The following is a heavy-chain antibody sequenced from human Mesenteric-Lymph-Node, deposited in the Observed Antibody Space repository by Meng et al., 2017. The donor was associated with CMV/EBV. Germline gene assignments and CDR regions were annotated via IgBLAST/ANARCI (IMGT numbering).Heavy chain of an antibody. D-gene: IGHD3-10*01. CDR1: GIPFRDHA. V-gene: IGHV3-23*03. Sequence: RLSCRASGIPFRDHAMSWVRQAPGKGLEWVSVIYNGGENTFYADSVRGRFTISRDDSKNTLYLQMNSLRAEDTARYYCARGGWYFDYWGQGTLVTVSS. CDR3: ARGGWYFDY. CDR2: IYNGGENT. J-gene: IGHJ4*02.